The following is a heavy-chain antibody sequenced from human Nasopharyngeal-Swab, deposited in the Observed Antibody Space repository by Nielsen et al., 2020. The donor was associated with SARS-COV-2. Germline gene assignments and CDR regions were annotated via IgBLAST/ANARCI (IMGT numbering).Heavy chain of an antibody. CDR3: ARDFSTDTPALMA. Sequence: GESLKISCATSGFTFSGYGMHWVRQAPGKGLEWVALIWYDGSNKYYADSVKGRFTISRDNSKNTLYLQMNSLRAEDTAVYYCARDFSTDTPALMAWGQGTLVTVSS. CDR1: GFTFSGYG. J-gene: IGHJ5*02. CDR2: IWYDGSNK. D-gene: IGHD2-2*01. V-gene: IGHV3-33*08.